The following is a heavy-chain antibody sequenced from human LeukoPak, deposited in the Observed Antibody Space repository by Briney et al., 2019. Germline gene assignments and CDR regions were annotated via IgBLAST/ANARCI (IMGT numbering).Heavy chain of an antibody. V-gene: IGHV3-23*01. CDR3: AKVQTPYCSSTSCYNFDY. D-gene: IGHD2-2*02. J-gene: IGHJ4*02. CDR1: GFTFSSYA. Sequence: GGSLRLSCAAAGFTFSSYAMTWVRQAPGKGLEWVSAISGSGNSTYYADSGKGRFTISRDNSKNPLYLQISSLRAEDTAVYYCAKVQTPYCSSTSCYNFDYWGQGTLVTVSS. CDR2: ISGSGNST.